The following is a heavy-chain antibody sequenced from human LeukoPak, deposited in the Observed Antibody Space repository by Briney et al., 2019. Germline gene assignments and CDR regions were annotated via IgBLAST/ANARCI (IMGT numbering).Heavy chain of an antibody. D-gene: IGHD6-19*01. CDR3: AIVLAVGVVDWFDP. CDR2: FHPEDGET. Sequence: GASVKLSCKVSGSMFTELSMHWVRQAPGKGLEWMGGFHPEDGETIYAQKFQGRVTMTEDSSTDTAYIVLGSLRSEDTAVYYCAIVLAVGVVDWFDPWGQGTLVTVSS. CDR1: GSMFTELS. J-gene: IGHJ5*02. V-gene: IGHV1-24*01.